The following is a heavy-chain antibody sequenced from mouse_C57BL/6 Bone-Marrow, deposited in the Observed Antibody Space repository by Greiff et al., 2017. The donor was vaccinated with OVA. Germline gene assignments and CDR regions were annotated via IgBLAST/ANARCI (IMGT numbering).Heavy chain of an antibody. J-gene: IGHJ3*01. CDR1: GFNIKDDY. CDR2: IDPENGDP. Sequence: EVQLQQSGAELVRPGASVKLSCTASGFNIKDDYMHWVKQRPEQGLEWIGWIDPENGDPEYASKFQGKATITADTSSKTAYLQLSSLTSEDTAVYYGNTWGIYYVLAWFAYWGQGTLVTVSA. D-gene: IGHD1-1*01. V-gene: IGHV14-4*01. CDR3: NTWGIYYVLAWFAY.